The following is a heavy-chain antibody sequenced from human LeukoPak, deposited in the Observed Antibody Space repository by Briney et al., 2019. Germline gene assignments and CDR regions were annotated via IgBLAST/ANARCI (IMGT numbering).Heavy chain of an antibody. J-gene: IGHJ4*02. CDR3: ASDRGYLAAAGRY. CDR2: IYPGDSDT. CDR1: GYSFTSYW. D-gene: IGHD6-13*01. Sequence: GESLRISCKGSGYSFTSYWIGWVRQMPGRGLEWMGIIYPGDSDTRYSPSFQGQVTISADKSISTAYLQWSSLKASDTAMYYCASDRGYLAAAGRYWGQGTLVTVSS. V-gene: IGHV5-51*01.